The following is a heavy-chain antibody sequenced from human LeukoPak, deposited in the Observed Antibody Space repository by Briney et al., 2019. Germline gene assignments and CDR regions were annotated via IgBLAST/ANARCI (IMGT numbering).Heavy chain of an antibody. CDR2: IWYDGSNK. J-gene: IGHJ4*02. CDR1: GFTFSSYG. CDR3: ARGADEGPYYYDSSGYVLSDY. Sequence: PGGSLRLSCAASGFTFSSYGMHWVRQAPGKGLEWVAVIWYDGSNKYYADSVKGRFTISRDNSKNTLYLQMNSLRAEDTAVYYCARGADEGPYYYDSSGYVLSDYWGQGTLVTVSS. V-gene: IGHV3-33*08. D-gene: IGHD3-22*01.